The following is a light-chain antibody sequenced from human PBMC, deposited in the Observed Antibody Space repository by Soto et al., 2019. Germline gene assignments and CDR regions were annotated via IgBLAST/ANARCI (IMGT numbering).Light chain of an antibody. CDR2: WAS. V-gene: IGKV4-1*01. Sequence: DIVMTQSPDSLAVSLGEKATINCKSSQSILSSSNNKNYLAWYQQKPGLPPKVLIYWASARESGVPDRFSGSGSGTDFTLTISSLQAEDVAVYYCHQYYGSPPTFGQGTKVEIK. CDR3: HQYYGSPPT. CDR1: QSILSSSNNKNY. J-gene: IGKJ1*01.